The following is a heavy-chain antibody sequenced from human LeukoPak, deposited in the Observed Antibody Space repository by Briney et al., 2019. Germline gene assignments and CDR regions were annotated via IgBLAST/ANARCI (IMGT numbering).Heavy chain of an antibody. J-gene: IGHJ3*02. CDR3: ARDSRVRGVINAFDI. V-gene: IGHV4-4*02. CDR2: IYHSGST. Sequence: PSETLSLTCAVSGGSISSSNWWSWVRQPPGKGLEWIGEIYHSGSTNYNPSLKSRVTISVDKSKNQFSLKLSSVTAADTAVYYCARDSRVRGVINAFDIWGQGTMVTVSS. CDR1: GGSISSSNW. D-gene: IGHD3-10*01.